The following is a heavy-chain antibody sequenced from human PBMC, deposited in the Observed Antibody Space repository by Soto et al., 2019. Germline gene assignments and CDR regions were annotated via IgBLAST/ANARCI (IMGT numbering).Heavy chain of an antibody. J-gene: IGHJ4*02. D-gene: IGHD3-3*01. CDR1: GFTFSSYG. CDR3: AKAQYEYYDFWSSYSLYFDY. V-gene: IGHV3-30*18. CDR2: ISYDGSNK. Sequence: SLRLSCAASGFTFSSYGMHWVRQAPGKGLEWVAVISYDGSNKYYADSVKGRFTISRDNSKNTLYLQMNSLRAEDTAVYYCAKAQYEYYDFWSSYSLYFDYWGQGTLVTVSS.